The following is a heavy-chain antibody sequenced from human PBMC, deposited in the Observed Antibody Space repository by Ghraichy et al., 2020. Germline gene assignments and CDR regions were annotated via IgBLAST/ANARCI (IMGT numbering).Heavy chain of an antibody. V-gene: IGHV1-2*02. CDR3: ARDTVWSGYYVNGDV. Sequence: ASVKVSCKASGYTFTGYYMHWVRQAPGQGLEWMGWINPNSGGTNYAQKFQGRVTMTRDTSISTAYMELSRLRSDDTAGYYCARDTVWSGYYVNGDVWGQGTTVTVSS. CDR2: INPNSGGT. J-gene: IGHJ6*02. D-gene: IGHD3-3*01. CDR1: GYTFTGYY.